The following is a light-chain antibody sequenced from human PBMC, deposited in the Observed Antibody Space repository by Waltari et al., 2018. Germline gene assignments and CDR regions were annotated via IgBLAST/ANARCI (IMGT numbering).Light chain of an antibody. CDR2: KAS. CDR3: QQYNTYSYT. V-gene: IGKV1-5*03. CDR1: QSLSTW. Sequence: DIQMTQSPSTLSASVGDRVTITCRASQSLSTWLAWYQQKPGEAPKLLIYKASILESGVPSRFSVSGSGTEFTLTISSLQPDDFATYYCQQYNTYSYTFGQGTKVEI. J-gene: IGKJ2*01.